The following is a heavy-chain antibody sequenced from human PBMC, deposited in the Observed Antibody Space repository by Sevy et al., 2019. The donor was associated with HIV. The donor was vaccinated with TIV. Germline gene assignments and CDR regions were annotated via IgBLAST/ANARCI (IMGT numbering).Heavy chain of an antibody. D-gene: IGHD3-22*01. CDR2: IYGSRGVT. J-gene: IGHJ3*02. V-gene: IGHV3-23*01. CDR3: AGGRYDSSGSFDAFDI. CDR1: GFTFSSYA. Sequence: GGSLRLSCAASGFTFSSYALNWVRQAPGKGLEWVSTIYGSRGVTYYADYVEGRFTISRDNFKNTLYLQMNSLRTEDTAVYFCAGGRYDSSGSFDAFDIWGQGTMVTVSS.